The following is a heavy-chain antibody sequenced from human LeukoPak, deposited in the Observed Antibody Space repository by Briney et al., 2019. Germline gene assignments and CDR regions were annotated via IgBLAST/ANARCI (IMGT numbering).Heavy chain of an antibody. J-gene: IGHJ6*03. CDR2: IYESGST. CDR3: ARDSPHYYYGSGSDYYYYMDV. Sequence: SETLSLTCTVSGYSISSGYYWGWIRQPPGKGLEWIGSIYESGSTYYNPSLKSRVTISVDTSKNQFSLRMNSVTAADTAVYYCARDSPHYYYGSGSDYYYYMDVWGKGTTVTISS. CDR1: GYSISSGYY. V-gene: IGHV4-38-2*02. D-gene: IGHD3-10*01.